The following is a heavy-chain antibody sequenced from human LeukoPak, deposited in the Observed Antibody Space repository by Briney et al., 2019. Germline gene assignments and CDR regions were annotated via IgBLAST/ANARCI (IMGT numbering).Heavy chain of an antibody. CDR2: IYYSGST. J-gene: IGHJ4*02. CDR1: GGSISSSSYY. V-gene: IGHV4-39*07. CDR3: ARDRSDDYVWGSYRYFDY. D-gene: IGHD3-16*02. Sequence: SETLSLTCTVSGGSISSSSYYWGWIRQPPGKGLEWIGSIYYSGSTYYNPSLKSRVTISVDTSKNQFSLKLSSVTAADTAVYYCARDRSDDYVWGSYRYFDYWGQGTLVTVSS.